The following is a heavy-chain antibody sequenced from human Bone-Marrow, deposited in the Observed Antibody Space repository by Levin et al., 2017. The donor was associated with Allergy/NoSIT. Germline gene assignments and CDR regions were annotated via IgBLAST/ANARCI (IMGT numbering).Heavy chain of an antibody. CDR1: GFTFSNYV. Sequence: PGGSLRLSCAASGFTFSNYVMQWVRQAPGKGLEYVSAVSRNGNRTYYADSVKGRFTISRDNSKNTLYLQMGSLRPDDMAVYYCARDRGSWGKNWFDPWGQGTLVTVSS. CDR2: VSRNGNRT. J-gene: IGHJ5*02. V-gene: IGHV3-64*02. CDR3: ARDRGSWGKNWFDP. D-gene: IGHD3-16*01.